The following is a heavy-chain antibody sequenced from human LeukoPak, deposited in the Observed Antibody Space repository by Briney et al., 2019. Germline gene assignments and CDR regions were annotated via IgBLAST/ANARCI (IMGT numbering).Heavy chain of an antibody. CDR3: AKGALPALLVTATTEYFQH. CDR2: ISYDGSNK. V-gene: IGHV3-30*18. CDR1: GFNFSSYG. Sequence: PGGSLRLSCGASGFNFSSYGMHWVRQAPGKGLEWVAVISYDGSNKYYADSVKGRFTISRDNSKNTLYLQMNGLRAEDTAVYYCAKGALPALLVTATTEYFQHWGQGTLVTVSS. J-gene: IGHJ1*01. D-gene: IGHD2-21*02.